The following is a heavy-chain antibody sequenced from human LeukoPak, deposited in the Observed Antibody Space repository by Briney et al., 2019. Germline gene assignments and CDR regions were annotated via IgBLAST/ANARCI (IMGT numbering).Heavy chain of an antibody. D-gene: IGHD2-15*01. CDR2: ISYDGSNK. J-gene: IGHJ5*02. CDR1: GFTFSSYA. CDR3: ARSRLGYCSGGSCYSFWFDP. V-gene: IGHV3-30*04. Sequence: GGSLRLSCAASGFTFSSYAMHWVRQAPGRGLEWVAVISYDGSNKYYADSVKGRFTISRDNSKNTLYLQMNSLRAEDTAVYYCARSRLGYCSGGSCYSFWFDPWGQGTLVTVSS.